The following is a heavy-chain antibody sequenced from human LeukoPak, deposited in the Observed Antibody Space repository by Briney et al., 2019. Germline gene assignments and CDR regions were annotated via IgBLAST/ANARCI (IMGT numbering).Heavy chain of an antibody. CDR3: AKDQPSGSSSWYWDY. CDR1: GFTFGNYG. Sequence: GGSLRLSCAASGFTFGNYGVHWVRQAPGKGLEWVAFIRSDGSYKYYADSVKGRFTISRDNSMNTLYLQMNSLRAEDTAMYYCAKDQPSGSSSWYWDYWGQGTLVTVSS. J-gene: IGHJ4*02. CDR2: IRSDGSYK. D-gene: IGHD6-13*01. V-gene: IGHV3-30*02.